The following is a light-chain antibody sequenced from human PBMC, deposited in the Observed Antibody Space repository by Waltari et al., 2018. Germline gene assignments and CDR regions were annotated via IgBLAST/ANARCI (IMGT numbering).Light chain of an antibody. CDR1: QGINRE. CDR2: AAS. V-gene: IGKV1-27*01. CDR3: QQEYTTPYT. J-gene: IGKJ2*01. Sequence: DIQMTQSPSSLSASVGDRVTVTCRASQGINRELGWYQQKPGKAPTLLIYAASSLQTGVSSRFSGSGSGTDFTLTISSLQPEDVATYYCQQEYTTPYTFGQGTKVEIK.